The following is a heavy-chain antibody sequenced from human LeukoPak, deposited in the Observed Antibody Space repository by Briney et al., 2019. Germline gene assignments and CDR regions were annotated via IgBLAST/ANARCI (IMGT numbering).Heavy chain of an antibody. V-gene: IGHV3-30*18. CDR1: GFSFSSNG. D-gene: IGHD3-3*01. CDR3: AKVRGVWSGTPYFFDY. Sequence: PGGSLRLSCAASGFSFSSNGLHWVRQAPGKGLEWVALISYDGITKYYADSVKGRFTISRDNSKSTLYLQMNSLRAEDTAVYYCAKVRGVWSGTPYFFDYWGQGTLVTVSS. J-gene: IGHJ4*02. CDR2: ISYDGITK.